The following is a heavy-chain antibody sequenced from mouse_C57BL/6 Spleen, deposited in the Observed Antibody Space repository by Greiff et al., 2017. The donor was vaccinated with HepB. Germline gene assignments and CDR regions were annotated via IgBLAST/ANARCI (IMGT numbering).Heavy chain of an antibody. CDR3: ASDYYGSSY. D-gene: IGHD1-1*01. CDR1: GYTFTSYW. V-gene: IGHV1-55*01. J-gene: IGHJ2*01. CDR2: IYPGSGST. Sequence: QVHVKQPGAELVKPGASVKMSCKASGYTFTSYWITWVKQRPGQGLEWIGDIYPGSGSTNYNEKFKSKATLTVDTSSSTAYMQLSSLTSEDSAVYYCASDYYGSSYWGQGTTLTVSS.